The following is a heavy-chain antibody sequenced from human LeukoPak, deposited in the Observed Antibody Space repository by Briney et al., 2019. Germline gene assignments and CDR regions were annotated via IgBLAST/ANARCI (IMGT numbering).Heavy chain of an antibody. CDR2: ISYDGSIK. J-gene: IGHJ4*02. CDR1: GFTFSTYA. CDR3: AKGGEMATIEESDY. V-gene: IGHV3-30*18. D-gene: IGHD5-24*01. Sequence: PGRSLRLACAASGFTFSTYAMHWVRQAPGRGLEWVTVISYDGSIKYYADSVKGRFTISRDNSKNTVYLQMHSLRDDDTAVYYCAKGGEMATIEESDYWGQGTLVTVSS.